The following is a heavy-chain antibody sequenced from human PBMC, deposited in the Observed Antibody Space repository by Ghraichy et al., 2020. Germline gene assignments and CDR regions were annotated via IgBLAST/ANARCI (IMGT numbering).Heavy chain of an antibody. V-gene: IGHV3-53*04. CDR1: GFTVSSNY. Sequence: GGSLRLSCAASGFTVSSNYMSWVRQAPGKGLEWVSVIYSGGSTYYADSVKGRFTISRHNSKNTRYLQMNSLGAEDTAVYYCARDLTGDDAFDIWGQGTMVTVSS. D-gene: IGHD7-27*01. J-gene: IGHJ3*02. CDR2: IYSGGST. CDR3: ARDLTGDDAFDI.